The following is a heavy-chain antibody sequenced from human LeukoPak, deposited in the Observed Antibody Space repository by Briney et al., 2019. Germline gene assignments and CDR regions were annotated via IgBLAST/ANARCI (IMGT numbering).Heavy chain of an antibody. CDR3: ARDQGYCSSTSCPYYYYMDV. Sequence: ASVKVSCKASGYTFTCYYMHWVRQAHGQGHEGMGWINTNSGGTKNEQKFQGRVTVTRDTSISTAYMELSRLRSDDTAVYYCARDQGYCSSTSCPYYYYMDVWGKGTTVTVSS. CDR2: INTNSGGT. J-gene: IGHJ6*03. V-gene: IGHV1-2*02. CDR1: GYTFTCYY. D-gene: IGHD2-2*01.